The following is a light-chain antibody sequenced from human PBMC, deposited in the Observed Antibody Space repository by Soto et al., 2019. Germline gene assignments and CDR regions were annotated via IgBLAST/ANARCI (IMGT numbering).Light chain of an antibody. CDR3: QQYGSSPLT. Sequence: EIVLTQSPGTLSLSPGERATLSCRASQSFSSSYLAWYQQKPGQAPRLVIYGASSRATGIPDRFGGSGSGTDFTLTISRLEPEDFAVYYCQQYGSSPLTFGGGTKVEIK. CDR1: QSFSSSY. CDR2: GAS. J-gene: IGKJ4*01. V-gene: IGKV3-20*01.